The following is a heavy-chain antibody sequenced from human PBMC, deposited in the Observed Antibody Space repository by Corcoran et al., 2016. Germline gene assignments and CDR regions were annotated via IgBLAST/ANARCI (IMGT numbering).Heavy chain of an antibody. CDR3: ARHPRAFGGVGVVDY. D-gene: IGHD3-16*01. J-gene: IGHJ4*02. CDR1: GGSISSYY. V-gene: IGHV4-59*01. CDR2: INYSGST. Sequence: QLQLQESGPGLVKPSETLSLTCSVSGGSISSYYWSWIRQPPGKGLDWIGYINYSGSTNHNPSLGGRVTISVDTSKNQFSLKLRSVTAADTAVYCCARHPRAFGGVGVVDYWGQGTLVTVSS.